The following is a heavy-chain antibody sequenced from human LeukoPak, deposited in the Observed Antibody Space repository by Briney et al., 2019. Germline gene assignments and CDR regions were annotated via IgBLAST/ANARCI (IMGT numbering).Heavy chain of an antibody. V-gene: IGHV3-23*01. CDR3: ASRSYYDSSGYYLGSYYYYMDV. CDR2: ISGSGGST. J-gene: IGHJ6*03. CDR1: GFTFSSYA. Sequence: GGALRLSCAASGFTFSSYAMSWVRQAPGKGVEGVSAISGSGGSTYYADSVKGRFTISRDNSKNTLYLQMNSLRAEDTAVYYCASRSYYDSSGYYLGSYYYYMDVWGKGTTVTVSS. D-gene: IGHD3-22*01.